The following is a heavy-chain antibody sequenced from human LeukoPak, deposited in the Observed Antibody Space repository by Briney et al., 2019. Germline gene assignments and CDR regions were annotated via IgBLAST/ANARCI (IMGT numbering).Heavy chain of an antibody. CDR2: IKQDGSEK. J-gene: IGHJ4*02. V-gene: IGHV3-7*01. CDR3: ARGGYDFWSGYPFDY. D-gene: IGHD3-3*01. Sequence: GGSPRLSCAASGFTFSSYWMSWVRQAPGKGLEWVANIKQDGSEKYYVDSVKGRFTISRDNAKNSLYLQMNSLRAEDTAVYYCARGGYDFWSGYPFDYWGQGTLVTVSS. CDR1: GFTFSSYW.